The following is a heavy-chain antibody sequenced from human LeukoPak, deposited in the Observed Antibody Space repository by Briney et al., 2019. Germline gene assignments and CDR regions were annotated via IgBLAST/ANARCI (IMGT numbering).Heavy chain of an antibody. D-gene: IGHD2-8*01. Sequence: ASETLSLTCAVYGGSFSGYYWSWIRQPPGKGLEWIGEINHSGSTNYNPSLKSRVTISVDTSKNQFSLKLSSVTAADTAVYYCARGVPIVLMVYASLPKTFDYWGQGTLVTVSS. J-gene: IGHJ4*02. V-gene: IGHV4-34*01. CDR2: INHSGST. CDR1: GGSFSGYY. CDR3: ARGVPIVLMVYASLPKTFDY.